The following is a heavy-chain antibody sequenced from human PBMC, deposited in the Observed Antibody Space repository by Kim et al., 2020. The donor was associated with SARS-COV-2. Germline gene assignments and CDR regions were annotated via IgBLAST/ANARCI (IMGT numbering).Heavy chain of an antibody. CDR2: ISYDASNK. J-gene: IGHJ4*02. Sequence: GGSLRLSCAASGFTFSSYGMHWVRQAPGKGLEWVAVISYDASNKYYADAVKGRFTITRDNSKNRLYLQMNSLRAEDTAAYYCARARVWIQLWLTGLDYWGQGTLVTVSS. D-gene: IGHD5-18*01. CDR3: ARARVWIQLWLTGLDY. CDR1: GFTFSSYG. V-gene: IGHV3-33*05.